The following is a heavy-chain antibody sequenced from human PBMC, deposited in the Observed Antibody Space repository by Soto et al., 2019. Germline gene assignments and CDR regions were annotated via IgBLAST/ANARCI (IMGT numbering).Heavy chain of an antibody. CDR3: ARDYGEINNWYFDL. J-gene: IGHJ2*01. CDR2: INHSGST. Sequence: SETLSLTCAVYGGSFSGYYWSWIRQPPGKGLEWIGEINHSGSTNYNPSLKSRVTISVDTSKNQFSLKLSSVTAADTAVYYCARDYGEINNWYFDLWGRGTLVTVSS. D-gene: IGHD4-17*01. V-gene: IGHV4-34*01. CDR1: GGSFSGYY.